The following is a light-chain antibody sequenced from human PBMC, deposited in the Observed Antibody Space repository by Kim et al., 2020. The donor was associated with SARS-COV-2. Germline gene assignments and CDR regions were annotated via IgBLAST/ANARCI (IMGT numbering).Light chain of an antibody. CDR2: GKN. CDR3: NSRDSSGNHPHVV. V-gene: IGLV3-19*01. J-gene: IGLJ2*01. CDR1: SLRSYY. Sequence: TVRITCQGDSLRSYYASWYQQKPGQAPVLVIYGKNNRPSGIPDRFSGSSSGNTASLTITGAQAEDEADYYCNSRDSSGNHPHVVFGGGTQLTVL.